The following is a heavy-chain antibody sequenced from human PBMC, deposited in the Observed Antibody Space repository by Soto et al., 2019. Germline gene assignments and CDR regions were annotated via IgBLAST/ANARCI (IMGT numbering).Heavy chain of an antibody. CDR3: ARGWNYLAPFDY. J-gene: IGHJ4*02. D-gene: IGHD1-7*01. Sequence: SETLSLTCAVSHFAVSTGYYWGWIRQPPGKGLEWIGNIYHTGSTYYTPSLKGRFTISRDNAKNSLYLQMNSLRAEDTAVYYCARGWNYLAPFDYWGQGTMVTVSS. CDR1: HFAVSTGYY. V-gene: IGHV4-38-2*01. CDR2: IYHTGST.